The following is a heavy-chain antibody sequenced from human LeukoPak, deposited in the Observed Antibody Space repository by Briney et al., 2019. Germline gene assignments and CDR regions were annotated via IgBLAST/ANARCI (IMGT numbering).Heavy chain of an antibody. J-gene: IGHJ5*02. CDR3: ARQIVAGWFAP. V-gene: IGHV4-39*01. CDR1: GVSIGSSNYY. CDR2: VSYRGST. Sequence: SETLSLTCSVSGVSIGSSNYYWGWIRQPPGKGLEWIGSVSYRGSTYYNSSLKSRVNISVDTSKNQFSLNLNSVTAADTAVYFCARQIVAGWFAPWGQGTLVTVSS. D-gene: IGHD2-15*01.